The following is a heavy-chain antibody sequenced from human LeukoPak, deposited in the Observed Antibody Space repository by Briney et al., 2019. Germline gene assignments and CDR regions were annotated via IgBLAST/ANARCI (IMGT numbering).Heavy chain of an antibody. CDR3: ARDQGIMFFDN. Sequence: GGSLRLSCAAPGFTFSNYWMSWVRQAPGKGLEYVANIKQDGSETYYVDSVKGRFTISRDNAKSSLYLQMNSLRVEDTAVYYCARDQGIMFFDNWGQGTLVTVSS. CDR2: IKQDGSET. V-gene: IGHV3-7*01. D-gene: IGHD2-21*01. J-gene: IGHJ4*02. CDR1: GFTFSNYW.